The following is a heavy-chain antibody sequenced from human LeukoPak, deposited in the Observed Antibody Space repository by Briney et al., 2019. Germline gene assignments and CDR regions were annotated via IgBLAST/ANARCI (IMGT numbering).Heavy chain of an antibody. D-gene: IGHD2-15*01. Sequence: SETLSLTCTVSGGSFSSYYWSWIRHPPGKGREGMGYIYYSGSTNYNPSLKSRVTISVDTSKNQFSLKLSSVTAADTAAYYCARGYCSGGSCYVPDNWFDPWGQGTLVTVSS. CDR2: IYYSGST. V-gene: IGHV4-59*01. CDR3: ARGYCSGGSCYVPDNWFDP. J-gene: IGHJ5*02. CDR1: GGSFSSYY.